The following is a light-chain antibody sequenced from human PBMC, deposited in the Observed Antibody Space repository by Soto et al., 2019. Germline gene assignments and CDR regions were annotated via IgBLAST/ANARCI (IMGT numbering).Light chain of an antibody. CDR2: AAS. V-gene: IGKV1-39*01. Sequence: DIQMTQSPPSLSASVGDRVTITCRASQSISSYLNWYQQKPGKAPKLLIYAASTLQSGVPSGFSGSGSGTDFTLTIRSLQPEDFATYYCQQSYSTPWTFGQGTKVEIK. J-gene: IGKJ1*01. CDR1: QSISSY. CDR3: QQSYSTPWT.